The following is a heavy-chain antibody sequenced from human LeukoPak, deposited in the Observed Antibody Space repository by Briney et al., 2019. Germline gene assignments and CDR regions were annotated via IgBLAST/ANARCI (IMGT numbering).Heavy chain of an antibody. CDR1: GGSISSYY. Sequence: SETLSLTCTVSGGSISSYYGSWIRQPPGKGLAWIGYIYTSGSTNYNPSLKSRVTMSVDTSKNQFSLKLSSVTAADTAVYYCARDGVNSDWPPHFWGQGTLVTASS. D-gene: IGHD6-19*01. V-gene: IGHV4-4*08. CDR2: IYTSGST. CDR3: ARDGVNSDWPPHF. J-gene: IGHJ4*02.